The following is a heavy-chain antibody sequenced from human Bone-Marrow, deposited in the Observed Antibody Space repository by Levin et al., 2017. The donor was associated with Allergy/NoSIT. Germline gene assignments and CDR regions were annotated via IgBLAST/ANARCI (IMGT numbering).Heavy chain of an antibody. Sequence: SETLSLTCSVSGGSVGISIYYWGWIRQPPGKGLEWIATIYYTGTTDFNPSLKSRLSLSVDISKEQFSLKVNSVTDADTAVYYCARSIDYGDYEGPFEVWGQGTLVTVSS. CDR1: GGSVGISIYY. CDR2: IYYTGTT. D-gene: IGHD4-17*01. V-gene: IGHV4-39*01. CDR3: ARSIDYGDYEGPFEV. J-gene: IGHJ4*02.